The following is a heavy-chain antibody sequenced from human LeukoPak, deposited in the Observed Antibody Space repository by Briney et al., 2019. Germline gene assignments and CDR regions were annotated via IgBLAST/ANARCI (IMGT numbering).Heavy chain of an antibody. CDR1: GFTFSSYE. V-gene: IGHV3-48*03. J-gene: IGHJ5*02. CDR2: TSKSGITI. CDR3: ARVVWFDP. Sequence: GGSLRLSCAASGFTFSSYEMNWVRQAPGKGLEWVSYTSKSGITIYYADSVKGRFTISRDNAKNSLYLQMNSLRAEDTAVYYCARVVWFDPWGQGTLVTVSS.